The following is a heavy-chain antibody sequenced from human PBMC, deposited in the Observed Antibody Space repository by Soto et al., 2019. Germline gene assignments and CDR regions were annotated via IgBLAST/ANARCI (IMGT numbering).Heavy chain of an antibody. V-gene: IGHV3-23*01. J-gene: IGHJ4*02. CDR1: GGSFDGYL. D-gene: IGHD6-19*01. CDR2: FTTSAGST. CDR3: AKGPPSWYSSGWFSNYFDY. Sequence: PSETLSLTCTTSGGSFDGYLWSWVRQAPGKGLEWVSGFTTSAGSTYYAASVKGRFTISRDNSKNMLYLQMNSLRAEDTAVYYCAKGPPSWYSSGWFSNYFDYWGQGTLVTVSS.